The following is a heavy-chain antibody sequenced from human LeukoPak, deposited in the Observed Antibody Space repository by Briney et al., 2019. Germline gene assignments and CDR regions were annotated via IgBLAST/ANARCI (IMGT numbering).Heavy chain of an antibody. CDR2: IKQEGSEK. Sequence: GGSLRPSCAASGFTLSSYWMSWVRHPPGKGLEWVANIKQEGSEKYYVDSVKGRFTISRDNAKNSLYLQMNSLRAEDTAVYYCARKNGLDYWGQGALVTVSS. CDR3: ARKNGLDY. J-gene: IGHJ4*02. V-gene: IGHV3-7*01. CDR1: GFTLSSYW.